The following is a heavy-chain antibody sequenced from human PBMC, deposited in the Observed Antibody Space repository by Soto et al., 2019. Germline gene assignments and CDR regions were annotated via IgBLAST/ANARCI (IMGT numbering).Heavy chain of an antibody. CDR2: IYYSGST. J-gene: IGHJ3*02. CDR1: GGSTSTYC. D-gene: IGHD1-26*01. V-gene: IGHV4-59*01. Sequence: PENLSLTITVSGGSTSTYCGSWIRQPPGKGLEWIGYIYYSGSTNYNPSLKSRVTISVDTSKNQFSLKLSSVTAADTAVYYCARGLGDDSIWGQGTMVTVSS. CDR3: ARGLGDDSI.